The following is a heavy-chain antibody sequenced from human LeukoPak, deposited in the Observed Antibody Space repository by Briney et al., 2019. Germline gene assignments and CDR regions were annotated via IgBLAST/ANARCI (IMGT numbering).Heavy chain of an antibody. CDR3: ARQGGTPLNWLDP. CDR1: GGSISSYY. Sequence: PSETQSLTCTVSGGSISSYYWSWIRQPPGKGLEWIGYIYYSGSTNYNPSLKSRVTISVDTSKNQFSLKLSSVTAADTAVYYCARQGGTPLNWLDPWGRGTLVTVSS. CDR2: IYYSGST. J-gene: IGHJ5*02. V-gene: IGHV4-59*08.